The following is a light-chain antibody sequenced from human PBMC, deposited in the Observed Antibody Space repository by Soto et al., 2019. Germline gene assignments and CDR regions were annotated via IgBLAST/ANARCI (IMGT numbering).Light chain of an antibody. CDR1: QSVTSDY. Sequence: IVLTQSPGTLSLSPGERATLSCRASQSVTSDYLAWYQQKPGQPARLLIYGASNRATAIADRFSGSGSATEFTLTISRVDPEDFAVYYCQQYGSSPYTFGHWTRLDI. J-gene: IGKJ2*01. CDR2: GAS. V-gene: IGKV3-20*01. CDR3: QQYGSSPYT.